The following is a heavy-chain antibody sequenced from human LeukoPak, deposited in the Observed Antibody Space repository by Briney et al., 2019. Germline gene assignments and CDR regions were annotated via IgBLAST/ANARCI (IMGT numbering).Heavy chain of an antibody. D-gene: IGHD5-18*01. Sequence: GGSLRLSCAASGFTFSSYWMHWVRQAPGKGLVWVSRINSDGSSTSYADSVKGRFTISRDNAKNSLSLQMNSLRAEDTAVYYCARAITNYGYIFDYWGQGTLVTVSS. V-gene: IGHV3-74*01. CDR1: GFTFSSYW. CDR2: INSDGSST. CDR3: ARAITNYGYIFDY. J-gene: IGHJ4*02.